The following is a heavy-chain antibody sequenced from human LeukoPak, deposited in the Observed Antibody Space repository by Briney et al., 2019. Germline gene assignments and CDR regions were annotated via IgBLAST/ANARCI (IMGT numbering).Heavy chain of an antibody. Sequence: SETLSLTCTVSGGSISSSSYYWGWLRQPPGRGVGWFGSIYYSGSTYYNPSLKGRVTISVDKSKNQFSLKLRCVTAADTAVYYFAGIAAAYYYMGVWGKGTTVTVSS. CDR1: GGSISSSSYY. J-gene: IGHJ6*03. CDR3: AGIAAAYYYMGV. CDR2: IYYSGST. D-gene: IGHD6-13*01. V-gene: IGHV4-39*07.